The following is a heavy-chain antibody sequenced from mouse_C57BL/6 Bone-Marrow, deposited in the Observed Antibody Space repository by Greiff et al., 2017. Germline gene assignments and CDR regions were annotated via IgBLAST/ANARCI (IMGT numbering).Heavy chain of an antibody. CDR1: GYTFTSYW. CDR3: ARSDDYDGFAY. V-gene: IGHV1-55*01. CDR2: IYPGSGST. J-gene: IGHJ3*01. D-gene: IGHD2-4*01. Sequence: QVQLQQPGAELVKPGASVKMSCKASGYTFTSYWITWVKQRPGQGLEWIGDIYPGSGSTNYNEKFKSKATRTVDTSSSPAYMQLSSLTSEDSAVYYCARSDDYDGFAYWGQGTLVTVSA.